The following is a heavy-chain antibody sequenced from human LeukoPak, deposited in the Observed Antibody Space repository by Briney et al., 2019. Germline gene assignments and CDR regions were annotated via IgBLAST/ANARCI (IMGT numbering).Heavy chain of an antibody. CDR3: ARGLVTKTISWEFSLFGY. D-gene: IGHD6-6*01. Sequence: ASVKVSCKASGYTFTSYDINGVRQATGQGLEWMGWMNPNSGNTGYAQKFQGRLTMTRNTSISTAYMELISLRSEDTAVYYCARGLVTKTISWEFSLFGYWGQGTLVTVSS. J-gene: IGHJ4*02. CDR2: MNPNSGNT. V-gene: IGHV1-8*01. CDR1: GYTFTSYD.